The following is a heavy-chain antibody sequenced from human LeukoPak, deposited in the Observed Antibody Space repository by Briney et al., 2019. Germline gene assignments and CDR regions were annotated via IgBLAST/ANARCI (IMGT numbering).Heavy chain of an antibody. CDR2: IYYSGST. J-gene: IGHJ5*02. D-gene: IGHD3-10*01. CDR3: ARGGYYYAPFDP. V-gene: IGHV4-61*01. Sequence: PSETLSLTCTVSGYSISSGYYWGWIRQPPGKGLEWIGYIYYSGSTNYNPSLKSRVTISVDTSKNQFSLKLSSVTAADTAVYYCARGGYYYAPFDPWGQGTLVTVSS. CDR1: GYSISSGYY.